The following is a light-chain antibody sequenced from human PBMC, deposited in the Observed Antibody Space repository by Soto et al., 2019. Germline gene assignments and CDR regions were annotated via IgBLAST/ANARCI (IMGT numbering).Light chain of an antibody. J-gene: IGLJ1*01. V-gene: IGLV9-49*01. CDR2: VGTGGIVG. Sequence: QAVVTQPPSASASLGASVTLTCTLSSGYSNYKVDWYQQRPGKGPRFVMRVGTGGIVGSKGDGIPDRFSVLGSGLNRYLTIKNIQEEDESDYHCGADHGSGSNFVEVFGTGTKVTVL. CDR3: GADHGSGSNFVEV. CDR1: SGYSNYK.